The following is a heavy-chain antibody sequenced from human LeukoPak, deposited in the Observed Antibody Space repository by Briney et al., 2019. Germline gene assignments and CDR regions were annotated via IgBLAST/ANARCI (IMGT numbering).Heavy chain of an antibody. J-gene: IGHJ5*02. CDR2: IIPIFGTA. Sequence: GSSVKVSCKASGGTFSSYAISWVRQAPGQGLEWMGGIIPIFGTANYAQKFQGRVTITTDESTSTAYMELSSLRSEDTAVYYCARDSPPQNQIYCSSTSCSPNWFDPWGQGTLVTVSS. D-gene: IGHD2-2*01. CDR1: GGTFSSYA. CDR3: ARDSPPQNQIYCSSTSCSPNWFDP. V-gene: IGHV1-69*05.